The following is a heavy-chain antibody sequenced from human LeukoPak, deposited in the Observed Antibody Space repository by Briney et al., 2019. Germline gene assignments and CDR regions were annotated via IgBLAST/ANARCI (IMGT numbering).Heavy chain of an antibody. D-gene: IGHD1-1*01. CDR3: ATHWH. CDR2: ISNSGSPI. Sequence: GGSLRLSCSASGFTFSSYEMNWVRQAPGKGLEWVSYISNSGSPIYYADSVKGRFTISRDKDKNTVYLQMNSLRAEDTAVYYCATHWHWGQGTLVIVSS. J-gene: IGHJ4*02. CDR1: GFTFSSYE. V-gene: IGHV3-48*03.